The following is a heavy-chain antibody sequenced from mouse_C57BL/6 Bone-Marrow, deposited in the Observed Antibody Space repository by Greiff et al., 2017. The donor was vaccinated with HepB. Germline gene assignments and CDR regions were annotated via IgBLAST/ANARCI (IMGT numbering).Heavy chain of an antibody. CDR2: INYDGSST. J-gene: IGHJ3*01. V-gene: IGHV5-16*01. CDR1: GFTFSDYY. CDR3: ARGAGSFAY. Sequence: DVQLVESEGGLVQPGSSMKLSCTASGFTFSDYYMAWVRQVPEKGLEWVANINYDGSSTYYLDSLKSRFIISRDNAKNILYLQMSSLKSEDTATYYCARGAGSFAYWGQGTLVTVSA. D-gene: IGHD3-3*01.